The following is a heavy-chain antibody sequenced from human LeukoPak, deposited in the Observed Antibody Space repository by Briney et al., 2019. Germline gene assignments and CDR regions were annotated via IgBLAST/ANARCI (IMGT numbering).Heavy chain of an antibody. CDR2: ISSSSSYI. D-gene: IGHD6-13*01. CDR3: ARRGGAAGNDY. CDR1: GFTFSNYY. J-gene: IGHJ4*02. V-gene: IGHV3-21*01. Sequence: SCKASGFTFSNYYIHWVRQAPGKGLEWVSSISSSSSYIYYADSVKGRFTISRDNAKNSLYLQMNSLRAEDTAVYYCARRGGAAGNDYWGQGTLVTVSS.